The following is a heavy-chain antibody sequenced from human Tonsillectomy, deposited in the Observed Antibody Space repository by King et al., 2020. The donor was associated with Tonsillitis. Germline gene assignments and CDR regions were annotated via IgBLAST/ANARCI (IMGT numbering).Heavy chain of an antibody. D-gene: IGHD6-13*01. Sequence: VQLVESGEEVKKPGESLKISCTGSGYNFSTYWIAWVRQMPGKGLEWMGIIYPDDSDTRYSPSFQGQVTISADKSISTAYLQWSSLKASDTAMYYCARLRLVPYYFDYWGQGTLVTVSS. V-gene: IGHV5-51*03. J-gene: IGHJ4*02. CDR1: GYNFSTYW. CDR2: IYPDDSDT. CDR3: ARLRLVPYYFDY.